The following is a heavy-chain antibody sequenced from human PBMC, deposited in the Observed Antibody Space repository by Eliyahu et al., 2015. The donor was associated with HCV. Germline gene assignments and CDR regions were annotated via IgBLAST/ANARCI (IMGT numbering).Heavy chain of an antibody. D-gene: IGHD3-3*01. V-gene: IGHV3-30*04. CDR3: ARVSDFVYYAMDV. CDR2: ASFDGTYT. J-gene: IGHJ6*02. Sequence: QVQLVESGGGVVQPGRSLRLSCEASGFSFSSYVMHWVRQAPAKGLEWVAVASFDGTYTYYADSVKGRFTVSRDNSKRTLYLQMNSLRVEDTAVYYCARVSDFVYYAMDVWGQGTTVTVSS. CDR1: GFSFSSYV.